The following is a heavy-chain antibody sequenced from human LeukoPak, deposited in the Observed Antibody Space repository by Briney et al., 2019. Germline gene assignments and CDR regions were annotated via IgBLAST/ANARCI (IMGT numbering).Heavy chain of an antibody. J-gene: IGHJ1*01. Sequence: GGSLRLSCAASGFTFSSYWMSWVRQAPGKGLEWVANIKQDGSEKYYVDSVKGRFTISRDNAKNSLYLQMNSLRAEDTAVYYCASHSSGWTEYFQHWGQGILVTVSS. CDR2: IKQDGSEK. D-gene: IGHD6-19*01. CDR1: GFTFSSYW. V-gene: IGHV3-7*01. CDR3: ASHSSGWTEYFQH.